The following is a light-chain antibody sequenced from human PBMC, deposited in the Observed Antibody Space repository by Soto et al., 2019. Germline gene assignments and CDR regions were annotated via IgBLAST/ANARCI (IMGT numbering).Light chain of an antibody. V-gene: IGKV3-15*01. Sequence: EVVMTQSPGAVSVSPGERATLSCRASQSVTSNVAWYQQKPGQAPRLLIYRASARATGVPARFSGSGSGTEFTLTISSLQSEDFGIYYCQQYDYWWTFGQGT. CDR3: QQYDYWWT. CDR1: QSVTSN. CDR2: RAS. J-gene: IGKJ1*01.